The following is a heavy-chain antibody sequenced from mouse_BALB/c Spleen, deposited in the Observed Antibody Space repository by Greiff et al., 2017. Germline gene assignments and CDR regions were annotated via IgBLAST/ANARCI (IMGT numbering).Heavy chain of an antibody. CDR3: ARVFYGNLGAMDY. Sequence: EVKLMESGPGLVKPSQSLSLTCSVTGYSITSGYYWNWIRQFPGNKLEWMGYISYDGSNNYNPSLKNRISITRDTSKNQFFLKLNSVTTEDTATYYCARVFYGNLGAMDYWGQGTSVTVSS. J-gene: IGHJ4*01. D-gene: IGHD2-1*01. CDR2: ISYDGSN. V-gene: IGHV3-6*02. CDR1: GYSITSGYY.